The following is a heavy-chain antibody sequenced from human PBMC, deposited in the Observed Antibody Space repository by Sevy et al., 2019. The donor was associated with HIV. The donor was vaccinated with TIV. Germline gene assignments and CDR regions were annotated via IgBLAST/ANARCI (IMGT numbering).Heavy chain of an antibody. CDR3: ARGTEATTMVRGAYYYYYYMDV. Sequence: ASVKVSCKASGYTFTGYYMHWVRQAPGQGLEWMGWINPNSGGTNYAQKFQGWVTMTRDTSISTAYMGLSRLRSDDTAVYYCARGTEATTMVRGAYYYYYYMDVWGKGTTVTVSS. V-gene: IGHV1-2*04. D-gene: IGHD3-10*01. CDR2: INPNSGGT. CDR1: GYTFTGYY. J-gene: IGHJ6*03.